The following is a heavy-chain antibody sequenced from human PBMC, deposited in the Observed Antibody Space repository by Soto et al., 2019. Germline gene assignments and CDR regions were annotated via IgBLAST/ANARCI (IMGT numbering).Heavy chain of an antibody. CDR2: VFPHDSDT. CDR3: ARPTNNWRNVHAVIDA. CDR1: GYTFANYW. Sequence: PGESLKISCKSSGYTFANYWIGWVRQMPGKGLEWMRIVFPHDSDTRYSPSFQGQVTISVDKSISTAYLQWSSLKAPDTAMYYCARPTNNWRNVHAVIDAWGQGTMVTVS. D-gene: IGHD1-1*01. J-gene: IGHJ3*01. V-gene: IGHV5-51*01.